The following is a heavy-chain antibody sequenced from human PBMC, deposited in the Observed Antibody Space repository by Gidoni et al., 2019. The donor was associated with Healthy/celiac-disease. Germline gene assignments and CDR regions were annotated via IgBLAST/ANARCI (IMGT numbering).Heavy chain of an antibody. D-gene: IGHD3-9*01. CDR3: AKEGGYFDWLLAHDAFDI. V-gene: IGHV3-23*01. CDR1: GFTFSSYA. CDR2: ISGSGGST. J-gene: IGHJ3*02. Sequence: EVQLLESGGGLVQPGGSLRLSCAASGFTFSSYAMSWVRQAPGKGLEWVSAISGSGGSTYYADSVKGRFTISRDNSKNTLYLQMNSLRAEDTAVYYCAKEGGYFDWLLAHDAFDIWGQGTMVTVSS.